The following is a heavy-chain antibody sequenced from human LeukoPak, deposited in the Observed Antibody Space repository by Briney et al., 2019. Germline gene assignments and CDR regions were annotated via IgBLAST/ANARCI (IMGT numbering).Heavy chain of an antibody. CDR1: GFTSSSYA. V-gene: IGHV3-48*02. Sequence: GGSLRLSCAASGFTSSSYALNWVRQAPGKGLEWVSHITASGTAMFYADSVKGRFTISRDNAKNSLYLQMNSLRDEDTAVYYCASSESYRFDYWGQGTLVTVSS. D-gene: IGHD1-26*01. CDR2: ITASGTAM. CDR3: ASSESYRFDY. J-gene: IGHJ4*02.